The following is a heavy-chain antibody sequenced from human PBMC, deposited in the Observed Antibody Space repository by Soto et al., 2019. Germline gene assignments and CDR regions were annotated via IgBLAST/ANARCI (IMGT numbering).Heavy chain of an antibody. Sequence: GGSLRISCAVSGFSPSQYVFHWVRQAPGKGLEWVAVIRDGDAKTNYATSVRGRFTVSRDMSKSSIFLQMNTLRVDDSAIYFCAREGDTHAFRGFDLWGQGTLVTVSS. CDR2: IRDGDAKT. V-gene: IGHV3-30*14. J-gene: IGHJ5*02. D-gene: IGHD3-10*01. CDR3: AREGDTHAFRGFDL. CDR1: GFSPSQYV.